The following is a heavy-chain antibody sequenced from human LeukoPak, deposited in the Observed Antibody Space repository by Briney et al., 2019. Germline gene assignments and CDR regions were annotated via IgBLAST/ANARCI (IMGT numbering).Heavy chain of an antibody. J-gene: IGHJ3*02. CDR2: IYSGGST. CDR1: GFTVSSNY. CDR3: ARDLMITSPDAFDI. Sequence: GGSLTLSCAASGFTVSSNYMSWVCQAPGKGLEWVSVIYSGGSTYYADSVKGRFTISRDNSKNTLYLQMNSLRAEDTAVYYCARDLMITSPDAFDIWGQGTMVTVSS. V-gene: IGHV3-53*01. D-gene: IGHD3-16*01.